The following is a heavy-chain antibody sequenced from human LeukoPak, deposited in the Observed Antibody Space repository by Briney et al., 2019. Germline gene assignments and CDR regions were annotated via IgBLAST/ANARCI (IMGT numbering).Heavy chain of an antibody. CDR1: GDSISSGSCY. CDR2: IYSSGRT. V-gene: IGHV4-61*02. Sequence: SETLSLTCTVSGDSISSGSCYWSWIRQPAGEGLEWIGRIYSSGRTHYSPSLKSRVTISVDTSKNQFSLKLSSVTAADTAVYYCARDAYYYGSGSYPFDYWGQGTLVTVSS. D-gene: IGHD3-10*01. J-gene: IGHJ4*02. CDR3: ARDAYYYGSGSYPFDY.